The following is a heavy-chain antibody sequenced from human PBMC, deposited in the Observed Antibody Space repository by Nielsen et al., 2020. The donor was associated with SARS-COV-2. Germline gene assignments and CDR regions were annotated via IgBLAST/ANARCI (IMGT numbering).Heavy chain of an antibody. J-gene: IGHJ4*02. CDR1: GFTFSSYA. V-gene: IGHV3-21*04. Sequence: GESLKISCAASGFTFSSYAMSWVRQAPGKGLEWVSSISSSSSYIYYADSVKGRFTISRDNAKNSLYLQMNSLRAEDTALYYCAKLNYYDSSGDYWGQGTLVTVSS. CDR3: AKLNYYDSSGDY. D-gene: IGHD3-22*01. CDR2: ISSSSSYI.